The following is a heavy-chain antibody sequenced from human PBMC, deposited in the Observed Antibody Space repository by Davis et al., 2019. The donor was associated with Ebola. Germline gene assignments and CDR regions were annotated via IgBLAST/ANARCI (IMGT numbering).Heavy chain of an antibody. CDR1: GFTFSSYA. D-gene: IGHD5-12*01. CDR3: ARGSWLRSRAYFDY. Sequence: GESLKISCAASGFTFSSYAMHWVRQAPGKGLEWVAVISYDGSNKYYADSVKGRLTISRDNSKNTLYLQMNSLRAEDTAVYYCARGSWLRSRAYFDYWGQGTLVTVSS. CDR2: ISYDGSNK. V-gene: IGHV3-30-3*01. J-gene: IGHJ4*02.